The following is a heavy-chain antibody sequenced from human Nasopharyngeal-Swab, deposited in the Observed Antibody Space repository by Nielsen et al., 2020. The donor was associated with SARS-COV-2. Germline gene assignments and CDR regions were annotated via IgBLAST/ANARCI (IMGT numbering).Heavy chain of an antibody. CDR3: ALEGYSSSWYGYFQH. V-gene: IGHV4-31*03. CDR1: GGSISSGGYY. J-gene: IGHJ1*01. Sequence: SETLSLTCTVSGGSISSGGYYWSWIRQHPGKGLEWIGYIYYSGSTYYNPSLKSRVTISVDTSKNQFSLKLSSVTAADTAVHYCALEGYSSSWYGYFQHWGQGTLVTVSS. D-gene: IGHD6-13*01. CDR2: IYYSGST.